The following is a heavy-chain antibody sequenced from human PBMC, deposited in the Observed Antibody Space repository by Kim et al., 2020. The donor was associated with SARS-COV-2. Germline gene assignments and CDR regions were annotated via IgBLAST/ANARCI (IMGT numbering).Heavy chain of an antibody. CDR3: AKSGRSPWYYFDY. D-gene: IGHD2-8*02. J-gene: IGHJ4*02. V-gene: IGHV3-30*02. Sequence: YADSVKGRFTISRDNSKNTLYLQMNSLRAEDTAVYYCAKSGRSPWYYFDYWGQGTLVTVSS.